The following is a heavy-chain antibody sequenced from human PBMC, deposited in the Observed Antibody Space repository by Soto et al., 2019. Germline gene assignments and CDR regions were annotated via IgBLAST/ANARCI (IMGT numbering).Heavy chain of an antibody. D-gene: IGHD1-1*01. J-gene: IGHJ5*02. V-gene: IGHV5-10-1*01. CDR3: ARPAGTMNWFDP. CDR2: IDPSDSYT. CDR1: GYSFTSYW. Sequence: PGESLKISCKGSGYSFTSYWINWVRQMPGKGLEWMGRIDPSDSYTNYSPSFQGHVTISADKSISTAYLQWSSLKASDTAMYYCARPAGTMNWFDPWGQGTLVTVSS.